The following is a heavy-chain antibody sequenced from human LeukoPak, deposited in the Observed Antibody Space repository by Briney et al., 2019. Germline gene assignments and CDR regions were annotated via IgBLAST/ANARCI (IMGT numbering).Heavy chain of an antibody. D-gene: IGHD3-22*01. CDR1: GFTFDDYA. CDR2: ISWNSGSI. J-gene: IGHJ4*02. CDR3: AKDGRPDYYDSSGYYPYYFDY. Sequence: GRSLRLSCAASGFTFDDYAMHWVRQAPGKGLEWGSGISWNSGSIGCADSVKGRFTISRDNAKNSLYLQLNSLRAEDMALYYCAKDGRPDYYDSSGYYPYYFDYWGQGTLVTVSS. V-gene: IGHV3-9*03.